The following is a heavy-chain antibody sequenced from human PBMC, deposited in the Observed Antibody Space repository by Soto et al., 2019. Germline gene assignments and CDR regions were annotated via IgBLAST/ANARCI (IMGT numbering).Heavy chain of an antibody. CDR2: IRGSGGST. CDR1: GFTFSTYA. V-gene: IGHV3-23*01. D-gene: IGHD6-19*01. Sequence: GGSLRLSCAASGFTFSTYAMSWVRQAPGKGLKWVSAIRGSGGSTYYADSVKGRFTISRDNSKNTLYLQMNSLRAEDTAVYYCALQQAVAGTTNWFDPWGQGTLVTVSS. J-gene: IGHJ5*02. CDR3: ALQQAVAGTTNWFDP.